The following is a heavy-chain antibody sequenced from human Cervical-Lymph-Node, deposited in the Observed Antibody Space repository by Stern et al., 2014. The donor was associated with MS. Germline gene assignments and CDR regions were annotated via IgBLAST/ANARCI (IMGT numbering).Heavy chain of an antibody. V-gene: IGHV1-69*09. D-gene: IGHD3-10*01. CDR2: IIPILGIA. Sequence: VQLLQSGAEVKKPGSSVKVSCKASGGTSSSYTISWVRQAPGQGLEWMGRIIPILGIANYAQKFQGRVTITADKSTSTAYMELSSLRSEDTAVYYCARDDYYGSYGMDVWGQGTTVTVSS. J-gene: IGHJ6*02. CDR1: GGTSSSYT. CDR3: ARDDYYGSYGMDV.